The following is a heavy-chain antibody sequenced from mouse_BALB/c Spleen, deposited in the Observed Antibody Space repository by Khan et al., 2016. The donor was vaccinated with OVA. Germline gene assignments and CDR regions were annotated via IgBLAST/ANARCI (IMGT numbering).Heavy chain of an antibody. CDR2: IFPGTDNT. Sequence: QVQLQQPGPELVKPGASVNISCKTSGYRFANYSVHWVKQRPGQGLEWIGWIFPGTDNTQYNEIFKGKATLTADTSSSTAFMQLCSLTSDDSAVYFCAGGYDDYVNYFDFWGQGAALTVSS. D-gene: IGHD1-1*01. CDR1: GYRFANYS. V-gene: IGHV1-66*01. CDR3: AGGYDDYVNYFDF. J-gene: IGHJ2*01.